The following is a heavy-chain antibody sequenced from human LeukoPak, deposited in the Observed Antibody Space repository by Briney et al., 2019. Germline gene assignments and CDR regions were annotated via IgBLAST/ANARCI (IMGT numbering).Heavy chain of an antibody. J-gene: IGHJ3*02. V-gene: IGHV4-34*01. CDR2: INHSGST. D-gene: IGHD6-19*01. Sequence: SETLSLTCAVYGGSLSGYYWSWIRQPPGKGLEWIGEINHSGSTNYNPSLKSRVTISVDTSKNQFSLKLSSVTAADTAVYYCARPRQWLVRAPDAFDIWGQGTMVTVSS. CDR3: ARPRQWLVRAPDAFDI. CDR1: GGSLSGYY.